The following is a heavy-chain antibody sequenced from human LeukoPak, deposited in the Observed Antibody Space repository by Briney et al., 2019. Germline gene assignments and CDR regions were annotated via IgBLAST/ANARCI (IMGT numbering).Heavy chain of an antibody. J-gene: IGHJ4*02. D-gene: IGHD6-13*01. CDR2: INHNGNVN. CDR1: GFTFSSYW. V-gene: IGHV3-7*03. Sequence: GGSLRLSSAASGFTFSSYWMNWARQAPGKGLEWVASINHNGNVNYYVDSVKGRFTISRDNAMNSLYLQMNSLRAEDTAIYYCARSLPYGTTWYGRSDFWGQGTLVTVSS. CDR3: ARSLPYGTTWYGRSDF.